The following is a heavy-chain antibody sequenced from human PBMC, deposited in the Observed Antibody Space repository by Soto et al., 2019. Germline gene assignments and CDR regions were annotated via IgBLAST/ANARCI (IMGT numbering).Heavy chain of an antibody. V-gene: IGHV4-34*01. CDR2: VNHSGTT. Sequence: PSETLSLTCAVYGGSFSRYYWTWIRQPPGKGLEWIGEVNHSGTTKYNPPLKSRVTISVDTSKNQLSLKLTSVTAADTAVYYCARTYDYVTGTYRSDLWGQGTLVTVS. CDR1: GGSFSRYY. D-gene: IGHD3-16*02. J-gene: IGHJ4*02. CDR3: ARTYDYVTGTYRSDL.